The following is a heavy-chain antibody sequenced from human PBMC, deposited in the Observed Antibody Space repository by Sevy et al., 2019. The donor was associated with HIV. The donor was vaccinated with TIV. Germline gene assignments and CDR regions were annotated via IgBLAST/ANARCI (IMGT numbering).Heavy chain of an antibody. CDR2: ISSSSADI. CDR1: GFTFSNYN. CDR3: ARDLLVGSTYVFDI. D-gene: IGHD1-26*01. J-gene: IGHJ3*02. V-gene: IGHV3-21*01. Sequence: KAGGSLRLSCAASGFTFSNYNMNWVRQAPGEGLKWVSSISSSSADIYYTDSVKGRFTVSRDNSRKSLFLQMNGLSAEDTALYYCARDLLVGSTYVFDIWGRGTMVTVSS.